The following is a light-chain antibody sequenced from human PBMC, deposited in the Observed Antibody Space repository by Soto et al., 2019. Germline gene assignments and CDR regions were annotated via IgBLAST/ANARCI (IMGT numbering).Light chain of an antibody. V-gene: IGLV2-14*01. Sequence: QSVLTQPASVSGSPGQSITISCTGTSSDVGGYNYVSWYQQHPGKAPKLMIYDVSNRPSGVSNRFSGSKSGNTASLTISGLQAEDEADYYCSSYTSSRNYVFGTGTKVTAL. CDR2: DVS. CDR1: SSDVGGYNY. J-gene: IGLJ1*01. CDR3: SSYTSSRNYV.